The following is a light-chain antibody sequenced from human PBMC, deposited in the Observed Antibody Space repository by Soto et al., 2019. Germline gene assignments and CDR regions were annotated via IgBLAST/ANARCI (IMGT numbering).Light chain of an antibody. CDR2: GAS. Sequence: EIVLPQSPGNLSWTTGERATLSCKASQIVSSSDLAWYQQKPGQAPRLLISGASTRATGIPDRCSGSGSGTDVTLTISSLEPEEFAVFDCQQYGTSPLTVGQWTKV. CDR1: QIVSSSD. V-gene: IGKV3-20*01. J-gene: IGKJ1*01. CDR3: QQYGTSPLT.